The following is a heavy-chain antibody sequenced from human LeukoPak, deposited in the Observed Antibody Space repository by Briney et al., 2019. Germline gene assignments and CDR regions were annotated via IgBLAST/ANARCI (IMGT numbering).Heavy chain of an antibody. CDR1: GFTLSSYA. V-gene: IGHV3-23*01. Sequence: GGSLRLSCAASGFTLSSYAMSSVRQAPGKGLEWVSAIGGSSGGTYYADSVTGRFTISRDNSKNTLSLQMNSLRAEDTALYYCAKSLGANYFDYWGQGTLVIVSS. D-gene: IGHD3-10*01. CDR2: IGGSSGGT. J-gene: IGHJ4*02. CDR3: AKSLGANYFDY.